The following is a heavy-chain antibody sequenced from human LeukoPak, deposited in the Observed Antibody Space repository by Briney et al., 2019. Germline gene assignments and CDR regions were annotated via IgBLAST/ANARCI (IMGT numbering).Heavy chain of an antibody. CDR2: ISRSSSYI. D-gene: IGHD3-16*02. J-gene: IGHJ4*02. CDR3: AREGYDYVWGSYRYFYYFDY. V-gene: IGHV3-21*06. CDR1: GFTFSSYS. Sequence: PGGSLRLSCAASGFTFSSYSMNWVRQASGKGLEWVSSISRSSSYIYSADSVKGRFTISRDNAKNSLYLQMNSLRAEDTAVYYCAREGYDYVWGSYRYFYYFDYWGQGTLVTVSS.